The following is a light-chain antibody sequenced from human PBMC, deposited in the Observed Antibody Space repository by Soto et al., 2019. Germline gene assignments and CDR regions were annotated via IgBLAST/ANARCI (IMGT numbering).Light chain of an antibody. V-gene: IGKV1-5*03. Sequence: DIQMTQSPSTLSASVGDRVTITCRASQGISSWLSWYQQKPGKAPKLLIYKTSTLERGVPSTFSGSGSGTEFTLTISSLQPDDFAVYYCQQYDSYPLTFGGGTKVEIK. CDR1: QGISSW. J-gene: IGKJ4*01. CDR2: KTS. CDR3: QQYDSYPLT.